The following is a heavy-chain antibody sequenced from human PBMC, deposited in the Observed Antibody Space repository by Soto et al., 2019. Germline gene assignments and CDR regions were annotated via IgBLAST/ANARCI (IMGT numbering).Heavy chain of an antibody. J-gene: IGHJ4*02. V-gene: IGHV1-3*01. CDR3: ARVSDFSDFWSGYYY. CDR1: GYTFTSYA. Sequence: ASVKVSCKASGYTFTSYAMHWVRQAPGQRLEWMGWINAGNGNTKYSQKFQGRVTITRDTSASTAYMELSSLRSEDTAVYYCARVSDFSDFWSGYYYWGQGTLVTVSS. D-gene: IGHD3-3*01. CDR2: INAGNGNT.